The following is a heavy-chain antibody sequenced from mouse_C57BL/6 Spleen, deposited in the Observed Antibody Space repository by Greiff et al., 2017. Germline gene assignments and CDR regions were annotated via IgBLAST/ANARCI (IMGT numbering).Heavy chain of an antibody. D-gene: IGHD1-1*01. CDR1: GYAFSSSW. CDR2: IYPGDGDT. CDR3: ARGGGSSPYYAMDY. V-gene: IGHV1-82*01. J-gene: IGHJ4*01. Sequence: QVQLKQSGPELVKPGASVKISCKASGYAFSSSWMNWVKQRPGKGLEWIGRIYPGDGDTTYNGKFKGKATLTADKSSSTAYMQLSSRTPEDSAVYVCARGGGSSPYYAMDYWGQGTSVTGSS.